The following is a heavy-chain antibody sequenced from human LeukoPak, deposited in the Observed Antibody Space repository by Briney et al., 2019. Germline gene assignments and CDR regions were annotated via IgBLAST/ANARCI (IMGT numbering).Heavy chain of an antibody. Sequence: ESLKISCKGPGYSFTSYWIGWVRQMPGKGLEWMGIIYPGDSDTRYNPSFQGQVTISADKSINTAYLQWSSLKASDTAMYYCARKESGWYSWFDPWGQGTLVTVSS. CDR2: IYPGDSDT. D-gene: IGHD6-19*01. V-gene: IGHV5-51*01. J-gene: IGHJ5*02. CDR3: ARKESGWYSWFDP. CDR1: GYSFTSYW.